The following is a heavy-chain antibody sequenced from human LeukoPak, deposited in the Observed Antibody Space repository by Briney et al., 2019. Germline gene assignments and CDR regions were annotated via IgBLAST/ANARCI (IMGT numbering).Heavy chain of an antibody. Sequence: SGTLSLTCAVSGGSISSSNWWTWVRQPPGKGLEWIGEINHSGSTNYNPSLKSRVTISVDTSKNQFSLKLSSVTAADTAVYYCARLCLRDYVWGSYRLFRAKTSRAFDIWGQGTMVTVSS. V-gene: IGHV4-4*02. CDR2: INHSGST. J-gene: IGHJ3*02. D-gene: IGHD3-16*02. CDR3: ARLCLRDYVWGSYRLFRAKTSRAFDI. CDR1: GGSISSSNW.